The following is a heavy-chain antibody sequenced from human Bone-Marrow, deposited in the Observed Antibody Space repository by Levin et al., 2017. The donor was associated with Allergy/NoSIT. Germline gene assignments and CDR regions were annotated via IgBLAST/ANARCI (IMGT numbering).Heavy chain of an antibody. Sequence: GGSLRLSCAASGFTFSSYGMHWVRQAPGKGLEWVAVISYDGSNKYYADSVKGRFTISRDNSKNTLYLQMNSLRAEDTAVYYCAKDGGAGATRPYWYFDLWGRGTLVTVSS. V-gene: IGHV3-30*18. D-gene: IGHD5-12*01. CDR2: ISYDGSNK. CDR3: AKDGGAGATRPYWYFDL. J-gene: IGHJ2*01. CDR1: GFTFSSYG.